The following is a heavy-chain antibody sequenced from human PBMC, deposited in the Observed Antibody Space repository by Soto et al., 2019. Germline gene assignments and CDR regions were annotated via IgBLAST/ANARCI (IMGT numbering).Heavy chain of an antibody. Sequence: XESLRLSFAASGFTFSSSAMSWVRQAPGKGLEWVSAISGSGGSTYYADSVKGRFTISRDNSKNTLYLQMNSLRAEDTAVYYCAKDVYDSSGYYYAPAFDIWGQGTMVTVSS. CDR1: GFTFSSSA. CDR3: AKDVYDSSGYYYAPAFDI. CDR2: ISGSGGST. V-gene: IGHV3-23*01. D-gene: IGHD3-22*01. J-gene: IGHJ3*02.